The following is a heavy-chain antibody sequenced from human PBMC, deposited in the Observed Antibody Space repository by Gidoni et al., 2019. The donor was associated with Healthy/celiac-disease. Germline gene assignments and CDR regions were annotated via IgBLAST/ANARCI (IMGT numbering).Heavy chain of an antibody. CDR3: ARDNELRYFDWLSRYNWFDP. J-gene: IGHJ5*02. CDR1: GYTFTSYY. CDR2: INPSGGST. Sequence: QVQLVQSGAEVKKPGASVMVSCKASGYTFTSYYMHWVRQAPGQGLEWMGIINPSGGSTSYAQKFQGRVTMTRDTSTSTVYMELSSLRSEDTAVYYCARDNELRYFDWLSRYNWFDPWGQGTLVTVSS. D-gene: IGHD3-9*01. V-gene: IGHV1-46*03.